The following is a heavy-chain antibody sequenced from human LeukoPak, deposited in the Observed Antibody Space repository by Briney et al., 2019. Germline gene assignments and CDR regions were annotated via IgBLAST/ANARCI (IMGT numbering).Heavy chain of an antibody. CDR1: GGSISSYY. CDR3: ARMVATIIPSHDAFDI. D-gene: IGHD5-24*01. CDR2: IYYSGST. Sequence: SETPSLTCTVSGGSISSYYWSWIRQPPGKGLEWIGYIYYSGSTNYNPSLKSRVTISVDTSKNQFSLKLSSVTAADTAVYYCARMVATIIPSHDAFDIWGQGTMVTVSS. J-gene: IGHJ3*02. V-gene: IGHV4-59*01.